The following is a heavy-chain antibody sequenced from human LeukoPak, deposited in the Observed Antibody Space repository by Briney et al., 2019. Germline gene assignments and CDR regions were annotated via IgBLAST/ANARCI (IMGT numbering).Heavy chain of an antibody. J-gene: IGHJ4*02. V-gene: IGHV3-11*04. Sequence: GGSLRLSCAASGFTFSDYYMSWIRQAPGKGLEWVSYISSSGSTIYYADSAKGRFTISRDNAKNSLYLQVNSLRAEDTAVYYCARERGPTNYFDYWGQGTLVTVSS. CDR1: GFTFSDYY. CDR2: ISSSGSTI. D-gene: IGHD1-26*01. CDR3: ARERGPTNYFDY.